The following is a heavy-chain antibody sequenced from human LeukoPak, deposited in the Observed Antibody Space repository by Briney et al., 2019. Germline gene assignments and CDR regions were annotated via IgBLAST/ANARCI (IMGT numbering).Heavy chain of an antibody. CDR1: GFTFTSYS. J-gene: IGHJ4*02. CDR2: ISGGGGST. CDR3: AKDPAPYDSSGYYYSYYFDY. Sequence: GGSLRLSCAASGFTFTSYSMNWVRQAPGKGLEWVSTISGGGGSTYYADSVKGRFTISRDNSKNTLYLQMNSLRAEDTAVYYCAKDPAPYDSSGYYYSYYFDYWGQGTLVTVSS. D-gene: IGHD3-22*01. V-gene: IGHV3-23*01.